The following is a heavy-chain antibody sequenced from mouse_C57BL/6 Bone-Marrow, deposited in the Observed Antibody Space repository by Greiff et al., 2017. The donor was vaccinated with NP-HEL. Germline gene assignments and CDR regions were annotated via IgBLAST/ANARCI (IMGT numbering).Heavy chain of an antibody. CDR2: IWSDGST. CDR1: GFSLTSYG. Sequence: VQLQQSGPGLVAPSQSLSITCTVSGFSLTSYGVHWVRQPPGKGLEWLVVIWSDGSTTYNSALKSRLSISKDNSKSQVFLKMNSLQTDDTAMYYCARHRDYRGYYAMDYWGQGTSVTVSS. D-gene: IGHD2-14*01. J-gene: IGHJ4*01. V-gene: IGHV2-6-1*01. CDR3: ARHRDYRGYYAMDY.